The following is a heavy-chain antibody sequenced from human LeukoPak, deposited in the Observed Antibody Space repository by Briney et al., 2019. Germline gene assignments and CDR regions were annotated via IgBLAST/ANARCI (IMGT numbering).Heavy chain of an antibody. D-gene: IGHD3-22*01. Sequence: SETLSLTCTVSGGSISGYYWSWIRQPPGKGLEWIGYIYDSGSTNYNPSLKSRVTISVDTSKNQFSLKLSSVTAADTAVYYCARAARGYYEIDYWGQETLVTVSS. CDR3: ARAARGYYEIDY. CDR2: IYDSGST. J-gene: IGHJ4*02. V-gene: IGHV4-59*08. CDR1: GGSISGYY.